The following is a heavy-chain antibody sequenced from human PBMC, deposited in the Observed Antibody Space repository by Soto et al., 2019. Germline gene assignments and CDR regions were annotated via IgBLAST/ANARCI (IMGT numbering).Heavy chain of an antibody. CDR2: ISWKSGSM. V-gene: IGHV3-9*01. J-gene: IGHJ3*01. Sequence: EVQLVESGGDLVQPGRSLRLACTASGFKVDDYAMHWVRQAPGKGLEWVSGISWKSGSMNYADSVKGRFTISRDNAKNSLYLQINSLRSENTGLYYCAKDSYDILTGYSRGDGLDLWGHGTMVTVSS. CDR1: GFKVDDYA. D-gene: IGHD3-9*01. CDR3: AKDSYDILTGYSRGDGLDL.